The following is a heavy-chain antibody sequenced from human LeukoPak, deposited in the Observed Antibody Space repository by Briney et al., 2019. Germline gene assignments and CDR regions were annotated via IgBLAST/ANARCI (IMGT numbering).Heavy chain of an antibody. CDR2: IKQDGSEK. D-gene: IGHD3-10*01. CDR1: GFTFSSYW. V-gene: IGHV3-7*01. J-gene: IGHJ4*02. CDR3: AIGGRFGLLDY. Sequence: GGSLRLSCAASGFTFSSYWMSWVRQAPGKGLEWVANIKQDGSEKYYVDSVKGRFTISRDNAKNSLYLQMNSLRAEDTAVHYCAIGGRFGLLDYWGQGTLVTVSS.